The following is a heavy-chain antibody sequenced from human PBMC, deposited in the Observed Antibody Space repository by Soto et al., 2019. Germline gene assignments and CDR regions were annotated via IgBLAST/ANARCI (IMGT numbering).Heavy chain of an antibody. V-gene: IGHV4-34*01. CDR1: GGSFSGYY. Sequence: PSETLSLTCAVYGGSFSGYYWSWIRQPPGKGLEWIGEINHSGSTNYNPSLKSRVTISVDTSKNQFSLKLSSVTAADTAVYYCARGPRVFVVPAATLDYWGQGTLVTVSS. CDR2: INHSGST. CDR3: ARGPRVFVVPAATLDY. D-gene: IGHD2-2*01. J-gene: IGHJ4*02.